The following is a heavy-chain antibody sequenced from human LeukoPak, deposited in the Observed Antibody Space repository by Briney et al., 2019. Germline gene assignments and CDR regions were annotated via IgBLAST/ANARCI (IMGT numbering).Heavy chain of an antibody. CDR2: IGGSGDKT. CDR3: VRRGDASSGWGDHDF. J-gene: IGHJ4*02. CDR1: GFTFNRNA. D-gene: IGHD6-19*01. Sequence: GGSLRLSCAASGFTFNRNAISWVRQAPGKGLEWVSTIGGSGDKTFYADSVKGRFTISRDNSKNMVHLQMNSLTGEDTALYYCVRRGDASSGWGDHDFWGQGTLVTVSS. V-gene: IGHV3-23*01.